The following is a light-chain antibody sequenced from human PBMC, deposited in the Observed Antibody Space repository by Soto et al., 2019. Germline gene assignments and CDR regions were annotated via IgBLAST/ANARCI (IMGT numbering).Light chain of an antibody. CDR1: KGIASY. V-gene: IGKV1-9*01. CDR3: HRLDGYLRT. Sequence: DIPLTQSPSLLSASVGDSVTITCRASKGIASYLAWYQQKPGKAPRLLIYAASTLQNGVPSRFSGSGYGTEFTLTITSLQPEDFATYYCHRLDGYLRTFGQGTKVEIK. J-gene: IGKJ1*01. CDR2: AAS.